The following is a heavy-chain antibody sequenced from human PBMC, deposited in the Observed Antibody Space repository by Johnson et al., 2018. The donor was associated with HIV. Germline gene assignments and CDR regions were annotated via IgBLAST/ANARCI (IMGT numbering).Heavy chain of an antibody. CDR2: ISYDGSNK. CDR1: GFTFSSYA. CDR3: ARVRPNPTVTTRGAAFDI. V-gene: IGHV3-30*04. D-gene: IGHD4-17*01. Sequence: QVQLVESGGGLVRPGRSLSLSCAASGFTFSSYAMNWVRQAPGKGLEWVAVISYDGSNKKYADSVKGRFTISRDNSKNTLYLQMNSLRAEDTAVYYCARVRPNPTVTTRGAAFDIWGQGTMVTVSS. J-gene: IGHJ3*02.